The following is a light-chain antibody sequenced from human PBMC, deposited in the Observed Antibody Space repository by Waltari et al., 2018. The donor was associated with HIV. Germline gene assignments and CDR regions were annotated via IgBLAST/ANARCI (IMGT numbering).Light chain of an antibody. V-gene: IGLV3-21*02. CDR2: DDT. CDR3: HVWDSSSAHVV. J-gene: IGLJ2*01. Sequence: SYVLTQSPSVSVAPGQTARITRGAANIGSKTVPAYHQKPRQAPLRVVYDDTDRPPGIPERISGSNSGNTATLTISAVEAGDEADYYCHVWDSSSAHVVFGGGTKVTVL. CDR1: NIGSKT.